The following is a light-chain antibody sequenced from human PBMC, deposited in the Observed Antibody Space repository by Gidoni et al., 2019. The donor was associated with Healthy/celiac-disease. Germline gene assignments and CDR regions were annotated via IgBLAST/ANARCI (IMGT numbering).Light chain of an antibody. V-gene: IGLV1-40*01. J-gene: IGLJ2*01. CDR1: SSNIGAGYD. CDR2: GNS. Sequence: QSVLTQPPSMSVAPGQRVTISCTGSSSNIGAGYDVHWYQQLPGPAPKLLIYGNSNRPAGVPDRFSGSKSGTSASLAITGLQAEDEADYYCKSYDSSLSALVFGGGTKLTVL. CDR3: KSYDSSLSALV.